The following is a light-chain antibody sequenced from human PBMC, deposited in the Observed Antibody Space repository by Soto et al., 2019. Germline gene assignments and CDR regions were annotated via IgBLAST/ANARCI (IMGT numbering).Light chain of an antibody. CDR1: SSDVGGYNY. Sequence: QSVLTQPASVSGSPGQSVTISCTGTSSDVGGYNYVSWYQQHPGKVPKLMIYDVSDRPSGVSNRFSGSKSGNTASLTISGLQAEDEADYSCSSFTGSTSYVFGSGTKVTVL. CDR3: SSFTGSTSYV. CDR2: DVS. J-gene: IGLJ1*01. V-gene: IGLV2-14*03.